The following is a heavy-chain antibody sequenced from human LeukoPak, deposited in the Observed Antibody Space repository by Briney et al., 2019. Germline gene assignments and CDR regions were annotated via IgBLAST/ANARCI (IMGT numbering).Heavy chain of an antibody. CDR3: AGGDRNGWYFDY. J-gene: IGHJ4*02. CDR1: GFMFDDHG. CDR2: INWNGGST. Sequence: PGGSLRLSCAASGFMFDDHGMSWVRQVAGKGLEWVSDINWNGGSTGYADSVKGRFTISRDNAKNSLYLQMNSLRAEDTALYYCAGGDRNGWYFDYWGQGILVTVSS. D-gene: IGHD6-19*01. V-gene: IGHV3-20*04.